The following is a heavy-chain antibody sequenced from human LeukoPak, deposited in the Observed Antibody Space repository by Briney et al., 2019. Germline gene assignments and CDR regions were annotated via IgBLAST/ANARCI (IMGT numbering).Heavy chain of an antibody. J-gene: IGHJ3*02. CDR1: GYDFSGYW. D-gene: IGHD2/OR15-2a*01. CDR2: MYPDDSQT. CDR3: ARHIGPIVTDAFDI. Sequence: GEFRKISCKGSGYDFSGYWIVWVRQMPGKGLEWMGIMYPDDSQTRYSPSFQGQVNISADKSISTAYLQWSSLKASDTAMYYCARHIGPIVTDAFDIWGQGTMVTVS. V-gene: IGHV5-51*01.